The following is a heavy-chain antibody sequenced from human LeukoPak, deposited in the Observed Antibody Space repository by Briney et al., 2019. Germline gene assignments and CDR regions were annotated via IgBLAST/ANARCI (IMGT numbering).Heavy chain of an antibody. J-gene: IGHJ4*02. CDR1: GFTFNSYS. D-gene: IGHD5-24*01. V-gene: IGHV3-21*04. CDR3: AKDLERWLHTAYFDY. CDR2: ISGSRSYI. Sequence: GGSLRLSCAASGFTFNSYSMNWVRQAPGKGLEWVSSISGSRSYIYYADSVKGRFTISRGNSKNTLYLQMNSLRAEDTAVYYCAKDLERWLHTAYFDYWGQGTLVTVSS.